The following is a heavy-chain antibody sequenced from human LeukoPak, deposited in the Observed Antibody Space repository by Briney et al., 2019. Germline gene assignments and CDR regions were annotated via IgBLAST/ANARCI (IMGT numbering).Heavy chain of an antibody. CDR2: IKQDGSEK. CDR3: ARVALGYCSSTSCLWIEWLSLYYFDY. Sequence: PGGSLRLSCAASGFTFSSYWMSWVRQAPGKGLEWVANIKQDGSEKYYVDSVKGRFTISRDNAKSSLYLQMNSLRAEDTAVYYCARVALGYCSSTSCLWIEWLSLYYFDYWGQGTLVTVSS. D-gene: IGHD2-2*01. V-gene: IGHV3-7*01. CDR1: GFTFSSYW. J-gene: IGHJ4*02.